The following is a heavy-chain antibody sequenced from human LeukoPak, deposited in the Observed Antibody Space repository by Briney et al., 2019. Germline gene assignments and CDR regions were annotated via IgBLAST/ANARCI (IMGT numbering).Heavy chain of an antibody. J-gene: IGHJ6*02. CDR3: ARVSIFGAPDYYYGMDV. V-gene: IGHV4-30-4*01. CDR2: IYYSGST. CDR1: GGSISSGDYY. Sequence: PSQTLSLTCTVSGGSISSGDYYWSRIRQPPGKGLEWIGYIYYSGSTYYNPSLKSRVTISVDTSKNQFSLKLSSVTAADTAVYYCARVSIFGAPDYYYGMDVWGQGTTVTVSS. D-gene: IGHD3-3*01.